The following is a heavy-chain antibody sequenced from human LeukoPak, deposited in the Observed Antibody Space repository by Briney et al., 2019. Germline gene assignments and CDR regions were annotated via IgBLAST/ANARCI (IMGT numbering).Heavy chain of an antibody. CDR3: AKTSRRNSAYDSPFDS. CDR2: VRGSGSDT. D-gene: IGHD5-12*01. J-gene: IGHJ4*02. CDR1: GFIFSTYA. Sequence: GGSLRLSCVVSGFIFSTYAMSWVRQAPGKGLEWVSAVRGSGSDTYYADSVKGRFTISRDNSKNTLYLQMNSLRAEDTAIYYCAKTSRRNSAYDSPFDSWGQGTLVTVSS. V-gene: IGHV3-23*01.